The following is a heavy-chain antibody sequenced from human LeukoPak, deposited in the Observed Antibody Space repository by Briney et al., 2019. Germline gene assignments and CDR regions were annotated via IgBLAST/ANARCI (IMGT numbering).Heavy chain of an antibody. CDR3: ARYTTTGTWDY. CDR2: INPNSGGT. D-gene: IGHD1-1*01. V-gene: IGHV1-2*02. CDR1: GYTFIAYY. Sequence: ASVKVSCKASGYTFIAYYMHWVRQAPGQGLEWMGWINPNSGGTNYAQKFQGRVTMTRDTSISTAYMELNRLRSDDTAVYYCARYTTTGTWDYWGQGTLVTVSS. J-gene: IGHJ4*02.